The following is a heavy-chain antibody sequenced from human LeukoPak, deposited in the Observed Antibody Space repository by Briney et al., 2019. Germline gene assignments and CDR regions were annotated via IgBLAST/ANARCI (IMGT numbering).Heavy chain of an antibody. D-gene: IGHD3-9*01. J-gene: IGHJ4*02. CDR2: IYYSGST. CDR3: ALRYFDRDY. V-gene: IGHV4-39*01. Sequence: SETLSLTCTVSGGSISSSNYYWVWIRQPPGKGLEWVGSIYYSGSTYYNPSLKSRVTISVDTPKNQFSLKLSSVTAADTAVYYCALRYFDRDYWGQGTLVTVSS. CDR1: GGSISSSNYY.